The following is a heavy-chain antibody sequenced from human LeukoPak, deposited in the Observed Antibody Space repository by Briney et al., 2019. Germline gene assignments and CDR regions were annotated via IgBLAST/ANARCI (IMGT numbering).Heavy chain of an antibody. CDR1: GYTFTSYY. Sequence: GASVKVSCKASGYTFTSYYMHWVRQAPGHGLEWMGIINPSGGSTTYAQKFQGRVTMTRDTSTSTAYMELSSLRSEDTAVYYCARDTISTIDYWGQGTLVTVSS. V-gene: IGHV1-46*01. J-gene: IGHJ4*02. CDR3: ARDTISTIDY. D-gene: IGHD2-21*01. CDR2: INPSGGST.